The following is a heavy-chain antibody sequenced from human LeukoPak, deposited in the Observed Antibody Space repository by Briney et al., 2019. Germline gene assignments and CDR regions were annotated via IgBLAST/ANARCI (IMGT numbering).Heavy chain of an antibody. CDR2: ISSSSSYI. V-gene: IGHV3-21*01. CDR3: AANLFGVASDAFDN. Sequence: PGGSLRLSCAASGFTFSSYSMNWVRQAPGKGLEWVSSISSSSSYIYYADSVKGRFTISRDNAKNSLYLQMNSLRAEDTAVYYCAANLFGVASDAFDNWGQGTMVTVSS. D-gene: IGHD3-3*01. CDR1: GFTFSSYS. J-gene: IGHJ3*02.